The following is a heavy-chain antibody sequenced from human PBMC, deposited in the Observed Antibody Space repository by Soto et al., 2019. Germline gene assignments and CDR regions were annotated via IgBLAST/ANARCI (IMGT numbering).Heavy chain of an antibody. CDR2: ISGSGGST. V-gene: IGHV3-23*01. CDR3: AKDHRGGGSSGWSYYYNYYDMDV. D-gene: IGHD6-19*01. CDR1: GFTFSSYA. Sequence: EVQLLESGGGLVQPGGSLRLSCAASGFTFSSYAMSWVRQAPGKGLEWVSAISGSGGSTYYADSVKGRFTISRDNSKNTLYLQMNSLRAEDTAVYYCAKDHRGGGSSGWSYYYNYYDMDVWGQGTTVTVSS. J-gene: IGHJ6*02.